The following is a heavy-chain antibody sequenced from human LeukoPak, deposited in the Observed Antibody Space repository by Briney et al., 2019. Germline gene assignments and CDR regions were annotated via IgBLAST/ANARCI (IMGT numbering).Heavy chain of an antibody. J-gene: IGHJ5*02. CDR2: ILFGGQNE. CDR3: VKAKQTFTGGKFEHRALDP. V-gene: IGHV3-30*18. CDR1: GFTFSSYA. D-gene: IGHD7-27*01. Sequence: PGRALRLSCAAPGFTFSSYAMHWVRQALGKGPEWGSEILFGGQNERYADSVKGRFTVSTDNPKNTVYLDMNSLRLEDTAVYYCVKAKQTFTGGKFEHRALDPWGQGTLVTVS.